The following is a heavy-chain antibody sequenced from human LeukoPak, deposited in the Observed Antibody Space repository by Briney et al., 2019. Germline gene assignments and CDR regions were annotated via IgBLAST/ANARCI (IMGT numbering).Heavy chain of an antibody. V-gene: IGHV4-34*01. CDR1: GFTFSSYS. D-gene: IGHD3-22*01. J-gene: IGHJ4*02. CDR2: INHSGST. CDR3: ARGRSLKLITMIVVVIGYYFDY. Sequence: GSLRLSCAASGFTFSSYSMNWIRQPPGKGLEWIGEINHSGSTNYNPSLKSRVTISVDTSKNQFSLKLSSVTAADTAVYYCARGRSLKLITMIVVVIGYYFDYWGQGTLVTVSS.